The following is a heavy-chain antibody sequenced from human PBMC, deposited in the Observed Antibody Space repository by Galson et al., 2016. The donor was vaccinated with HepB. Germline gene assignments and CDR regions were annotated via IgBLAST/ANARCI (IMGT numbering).Heavy chain of an antibody. CDR2: ISSSGTTI. V-gene: IGHV3-48*03. CDR1: GFTFSRYE. Sequence: SLRLSCAASGFTFSRYEMNWVRQAPGKGLEWVSYISSSGTTIYYADSVKGRFTISRDNAKNSLYLQMNSLGAEDTAVYYCAREPVRLDDRLTGPPKNPDYWGQGTLVTVSS. CDR3: AREPVRLDDRLTGPPKNPDY. J-gene: IGHJ4*02. D-gene: IGHD3-9*01.